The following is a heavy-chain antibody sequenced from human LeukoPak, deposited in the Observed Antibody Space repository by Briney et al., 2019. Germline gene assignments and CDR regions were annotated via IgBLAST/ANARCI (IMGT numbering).Heavy chain of an antibody. CDR1: GFTFSTHS. CDR3: ARFGDPSTTLDY. V-gene: IGHV3-48*04. CDR2: ISHRDDTM. Sequence: GGSLRLSCAASGFTFSTHSMNWVRQAPGKGLEWLSFISHRDDTMYYAASVKGRFTISRDNAKNSLYLQMNSLRVEDTAVYYCARFGDPSTTLDYWGQGTRVTVSS. D-gene: IGHD3-16*01. J-gene: IGHJ4*02.